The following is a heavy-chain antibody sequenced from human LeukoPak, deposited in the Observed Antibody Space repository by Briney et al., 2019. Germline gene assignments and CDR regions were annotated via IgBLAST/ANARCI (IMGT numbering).Heavy chain of an antibody. CDR2: INHSGST. Sequence: PSETLSLTCAVYGGSFSGYYWSWIRQPPGKGLEWIGEINHSGSTNYHPSLKSRVAISVDTSKNQFSLKLSSVTAADTAVYYCAIESLLYSSGLPWGKGTLVTVCS. D-gene: IGHD6-19*01. J-gene: IGHJ5*02. CDR1: GGSFSGYY. V-gene: IGHV4-34*01. CDR3: AIESLLYSSGLP.